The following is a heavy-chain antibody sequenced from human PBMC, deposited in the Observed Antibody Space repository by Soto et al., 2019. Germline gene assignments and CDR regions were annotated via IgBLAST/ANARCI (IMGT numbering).Heavy chain of an antibody. CDR2: IYYSGST. V-gene: IGHV4-30-4*01. D-gene: IGHD4-17*01. Sequence: QVQLQESGPGLVKPSQTLSLTCTVSGGSISSGDYYWSWIRQPPGKGLEWIGYIYYSGSTYYNPSLKSRVTISVDTSKNQFSLKLSSVTAADTAVYYCAREETTVTTSAERLVDYWGQGTLVTVSS. CDR3: AREETTVTTSAERLVDY. J-gene: IGHJ4*02. CDR1: GGSISSGDYY.